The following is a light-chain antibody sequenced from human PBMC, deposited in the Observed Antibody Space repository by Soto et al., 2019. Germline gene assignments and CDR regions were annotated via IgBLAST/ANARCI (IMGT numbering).Light chain of an antibody. CDR1: QSVSSN. J-gene: IGKJ4*01. CDR3: QQYNNWPLT. CDR2: GAS. V-gene: IGKV3-15*01. Sequence: EIVMTQSPATLSVSPGERATLSCRASQSVSSNLAWYQQKPGQAPRLLIYGASTRATGIPARFRGSGSGTEFTLTISSLQSEDFAVYYCQQYNNWPLTFVGGTKVEIK.